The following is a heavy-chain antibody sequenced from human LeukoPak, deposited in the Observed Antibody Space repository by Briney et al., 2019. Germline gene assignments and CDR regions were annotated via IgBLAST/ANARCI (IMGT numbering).Heavy chain of an antibody. Sequence: GGSLRLSCAASGFTFSSYAMHWVRQAPGKGLEWVAVIPYDGSNKYYADSVKGRFTISRDNSKNTLYLQMNSLRAEDTAVYYCAKSTFSGSYYNYYYMDVWGKGTTVTISS. CDR3: AKSTFSGSYYNYYYMDV. CDR2: IPYDGSNK. D-gene: IGHD3-10*01. V-gene: IGHV3-30*04. J-gene: IGHJ6*03. CDR1: GFTFSSYA.